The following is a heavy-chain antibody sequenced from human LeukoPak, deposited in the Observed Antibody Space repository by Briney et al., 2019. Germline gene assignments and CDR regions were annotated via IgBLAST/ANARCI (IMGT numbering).Heavy chain of an antibody. V-gene: IGHV4-30-2*01. J-gene: IGHJ4*02. Sequence: SETLSLTCAVSGGSISSGGYSWGWIRQPPGKGLEWIGYIYHSGSTYYNPSLKSRVTISVDTSKNQFSLKLSSVTAADTAVYYCARGLRFDWLSGWGQGTLVTVSS. CDR1: GGSISSGGYS. D-gene: IGHD3-9*01. CDR2: IYHSGST. CDR3: ARGLRFDWLSG.